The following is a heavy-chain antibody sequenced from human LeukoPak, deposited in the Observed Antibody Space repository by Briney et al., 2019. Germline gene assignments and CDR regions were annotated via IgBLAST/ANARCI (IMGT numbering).Heavy chain of an antibody. CDR3: AKGGSYYDY. V-gene: IGHV3-30*18. J-gene: IGHJ4*02. CDR1: GFTFSSYG. CDR2: ISYDGSNK. D-gene: IGHD3-16*01. Sequence: GRSLRLSCAASGFTFSSYGMHWVRQAPGKGLEWVAVISYDGSNKYYADSVKGRFTISRDDSKNTLYLQMNSLRAEDTAVYYCAKGGSYYDYWGQGTLVTVSS.